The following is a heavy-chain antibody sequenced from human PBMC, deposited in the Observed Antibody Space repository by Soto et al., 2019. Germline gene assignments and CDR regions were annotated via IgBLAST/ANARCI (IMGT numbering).Heavy chain of an antibody. CDR1: GFTFSDYY. Sequence: GGSLRLSCAASGFTFSDYYMSWIRQAPGKGLEWVSYISSSGSTIYYADSVKGRFTISRDNAKNSLYLQMNSLRAEDTAVYYCARDLRAWFGELLWTDAFDFWGQGTMVTVSS. CDR3: ARDLRAWFGELLWTDAFDF. V-gene: IGHV3-11*01. J-gene: IGHJ3*01. CDR2: ISSSGSTI. D-gene: IGHD3-10*01.